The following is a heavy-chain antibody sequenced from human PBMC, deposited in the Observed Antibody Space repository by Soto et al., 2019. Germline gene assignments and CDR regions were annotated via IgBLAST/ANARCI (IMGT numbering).Heavy chain of an antibody. CDR2: VRSKSNYDAT. J-gene: IGHJ5*01. V-gene: IGHV3-73*01. Sequence: PWGSLRLSCAVSGVTFSGSAMHWVRQASGQGLGWVVRVRSKSNYDATTYAASVRGGFTVSRDDSKNTAYPQMNNVKSEDTAVYYGAASGYDKFVDSWGQGILVTVSS. CDR3: AASGYDKFVDS. D-gene: IGHD5-12*01. CDR1: GVTFSGSA.